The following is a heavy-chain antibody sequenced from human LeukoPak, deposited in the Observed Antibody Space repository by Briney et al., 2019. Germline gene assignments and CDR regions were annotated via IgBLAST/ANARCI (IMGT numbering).Heavy chain of an antibody. CDR2: MNPNSGKT. CDR1: GYTFSNYD. CDR3: ARGDYGGNKRAFDY. J-gene: IGHJ4*02. Sequence: GASVKVSCKASGYTFSNYDINWVRQATGQGLEWMGWMNPNSGKTGYAQKFQGRVTMTRNTSISTAYMELSSLRSEDTAVYYCARGDYGGNKRAFDYWGQGTLVTVSS. V-gene: IGHV1-8*02. D-gene: IGHD4-23*01.